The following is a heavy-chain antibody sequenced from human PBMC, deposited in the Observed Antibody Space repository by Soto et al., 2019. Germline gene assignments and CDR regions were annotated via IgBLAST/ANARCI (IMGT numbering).Heavy chain of an antibody. V-gene: IGHV4-4*02. CDR1: GDSISSSNW. CDR2: IYHSGAT. CDR3: ARDLGTGTDY. Sequence: QVQLQESGPGLVKPSGTLSLTCAVSGDSISSSNWWSWVRQAPGKGQEWIGEIYHSGATTYNPSLKRRATIAVDPSNNHSSLKMTSVTAAETAVSFCARDLGTGTDYWGRGTLVTVAS. J-gene: IGHJ4*02.